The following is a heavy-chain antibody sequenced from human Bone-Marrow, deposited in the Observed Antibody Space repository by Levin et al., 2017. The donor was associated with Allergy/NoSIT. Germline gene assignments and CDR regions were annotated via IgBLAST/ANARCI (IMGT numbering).Heavy chain of an antibody. CDR3: AKDVGPLIGEVLIDY. CDR2: ISYDGSHK. Sequence: LAGGSLRLSCAASGFTFSSYGLHWVRQAPGKGLEWVAVISYDGSHKYYADSVKGRFTISRDSSKNTLYLQMNSLRGDDTAVYYCAKDVGPLIGEVLIDYWGQGTLVTVSS. D-gene: IGHD3-10*01. J-gene: IGHJ4*02. CDR1: GFTFSSYG. V-gene: IGHV3-30*18.